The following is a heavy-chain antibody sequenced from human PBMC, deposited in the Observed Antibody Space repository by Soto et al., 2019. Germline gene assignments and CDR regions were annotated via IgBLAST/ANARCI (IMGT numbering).Heavy chain of an antibody. Sequence: QVQLVQSGAEVKKPGSSVKVSCKASGGTFSSYAISWVRQAPGQGLEWMGGIIPIFGTANYAQKFQGRVTITADESTSTAYMELSSLRSEDTAVYYCAREHIVVVPAAHYYYYYYGMDVWGQGTTVTVSS. D-gene: IGHD2-2*01. J-gene: IGHJ6*02. CDR3: AREHIVVVPAAHYYYYYYGMDV. CDR1: GGTFSSYA. CDR2: IIPIFGTA. V-gene: IGHV1-69*12.